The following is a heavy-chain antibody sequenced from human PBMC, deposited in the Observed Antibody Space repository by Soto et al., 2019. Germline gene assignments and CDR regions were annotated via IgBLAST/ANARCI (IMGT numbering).Heavy chain of an antibody. CDR1: GGSISSGDYY. Sequence: SETLSLTCTVSGGSISSGDYYWSWIRQPPGKGLEWIGYIYYSGSTYYNPSLKSRVTISVDTSKNQFSLKLSSVTAADTAVYYCSRDGDYYDSSGYYWRYFDYWGQGTLVTVSS. CDR3: SRDGDYYDSSGYYWRYFDY. CDR2: IYYSGST. D-gene: IGHD3-22*01. J-gene: IGHJ4*02. V-gene: IGHV4-30-4*01.